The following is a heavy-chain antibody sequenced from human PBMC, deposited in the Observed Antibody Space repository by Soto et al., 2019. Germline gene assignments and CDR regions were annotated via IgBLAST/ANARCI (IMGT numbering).Heavy chain of an antibody. CDR1: GGSVSSGSFH. CDR3: ARIGGWYAIDF. CDR2: IFYNGTA. V-gene: IGHV4-61*01. Sequence: VQLQQSGPGLVKPSETPSLTCSVSGGSVSSGSFHWSWIRESPGKGLQFIGSIFYNGTANYSPSLKNRVTISIDTSQSQFSLKLVSVAAADTAVYYCARIGGWYAIDFWGQGNLVTVS. J-gene: IGHJ4*02. D-gene: IGHD2-2*01.